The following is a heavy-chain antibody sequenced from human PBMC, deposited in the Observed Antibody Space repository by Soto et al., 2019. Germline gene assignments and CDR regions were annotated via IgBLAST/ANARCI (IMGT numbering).Heavy chain of an antibody. V-gene: IGHV3-72*01. Sequence: EVQLVESGGGLVQPGGSLRLSCEASGFIFSDHYMDWVRQAPGKGLEWVGRTRNKANSYTTEYAASVKGRLTISRDDSKNSVFLQMNSMKIEDTAVYYCARGGLSSGWGAFDHWGQGTLVTVCS. J-gene: IGHJ5*02. CDR3: ARGGLSSGWGAFDH. CDR2: TRNKANSYTT. CDR1: GFIFSDHY. D-gene: IGHD6-19*01.